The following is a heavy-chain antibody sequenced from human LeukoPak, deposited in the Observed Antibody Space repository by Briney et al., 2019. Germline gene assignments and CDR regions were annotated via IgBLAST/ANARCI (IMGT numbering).Heavy chain of an antibody. Sequence: SETLSLTCTVSGVSMSAYQWSWVRQSPEKGLEWIGCINTKGETSYNPSLKSRVTTSVDTSKSQFSLRLTSVTAADTAVYYCATSNDAKIAPFDHWGQGAPATVSS. D-gene: IGHD2-21*01. CDR1: GVSMSAYQ. J-gene: IGHJ4*02. CDR2: INTKGET. CDR3: ATSNDAKIAPFDH. V-gene: IGHV4-4*09.